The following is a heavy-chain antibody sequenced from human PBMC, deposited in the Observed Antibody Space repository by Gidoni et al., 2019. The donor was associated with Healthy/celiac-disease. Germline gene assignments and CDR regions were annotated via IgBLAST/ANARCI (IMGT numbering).Heavy chain of an antibody. CDR1: GFTFSSYE. CDR3: ARDQGGVFDY. CDR2: ISSSGSTI. D-gene: IGHD3-16*01. V-gene: IGHV3-48*03. J-gene: IGHJ4*02. Sequence: VQLVASGGGLVQPGGSLRLSCAASGFTFSSYEMNWVRPAPGKGLEWVSYISSSGSTIYYADSVKGRFTISRDNAKNSLYLQINSLRAEDTAVYYCARDQGGVFDYWGQGTLVTVSS.